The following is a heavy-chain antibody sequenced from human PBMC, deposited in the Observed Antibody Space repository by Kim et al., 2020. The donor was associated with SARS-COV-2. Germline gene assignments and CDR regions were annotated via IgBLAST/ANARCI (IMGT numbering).Heavy chain of an antibody. D-gene: IGHD6-13*01. CDR3: ARSSAGSWFFDD. V-gene: IGHV3-7*04. J-gene: IGHJ4*02. Sequence: FSGDSVKGRFTLSRDSTKNALNLQMDSLRAEYTAVYYCARSSAGSWFFDDWGQGTLVTVSS.